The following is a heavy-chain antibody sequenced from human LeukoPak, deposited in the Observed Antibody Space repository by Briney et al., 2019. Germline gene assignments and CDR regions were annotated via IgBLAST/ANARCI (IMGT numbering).Heavy chain of an antibody. D-gene: IGHD2-8*01. CDR3: ASSGGVYYYYGMDV. CDR2: INPNNGGT. Sequence: ASVKVSCKASGYTFTGYYMHWVRQAPGQGLEWMGRINPNNGGTNYAQKFQGRVTMTRDTSISTAYMELSRLRSDDTAVYYCASSGGVYYYYGMDVWGQGTTVTVFS. CDR1: GYTFTGYY. V-gene: IGHV1-2*06. J-gene: IGHJ6*02.